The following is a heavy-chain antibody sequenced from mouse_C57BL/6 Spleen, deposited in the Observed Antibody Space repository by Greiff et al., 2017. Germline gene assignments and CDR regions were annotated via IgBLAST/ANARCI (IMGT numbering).Heavy chain of an antibody. J-gene: IGHJ4*01. D-gene: IGHD2-3*01. CDR1: GFTFSDYG. CDR2: ISNLAYSI. V-gene: IGHV5-15*01. CDR3: ARLIDGYYAMDY. Sequence: EVQLVESGGGLVQPGGSLKLSCAASGFTFSDYGMAWVRQAPRKGPEWVAFISNLAYSIYYADTVTGRFTISRENAKNTLYLEMSSLRSEDTAMYYCARLIDGYYAMDYWGQGTSVTVSS.